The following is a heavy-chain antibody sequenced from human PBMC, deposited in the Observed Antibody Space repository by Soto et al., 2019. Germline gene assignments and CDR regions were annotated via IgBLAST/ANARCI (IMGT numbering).Heavy chain of an antibody. J-gene: IGHJ4*02. Sequence: QVQLVQSGAEVKKPGSSVRVSCKVSGGTFGSHTFTWVRQAPGQGLEWMGEIIPVFNAANYAQRFQDRVTITEDRSATTVYLELSRLTSADTATYYCARIEPLPYHTTRGTDLDFWGQGTLVIVSS. CDR2: IIPVFNAA. D-gene: IGHD1-26*01. CDR3: ARIEPLPYHTTRGTDLDF. V-gene: IGHV1-69*06. CDR1: GGTFGSHT.